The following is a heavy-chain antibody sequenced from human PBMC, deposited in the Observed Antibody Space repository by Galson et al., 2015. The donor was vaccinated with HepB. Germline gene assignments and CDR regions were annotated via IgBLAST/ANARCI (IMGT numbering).Heavy chain of an antibody. CDR1: GYTFTSYY. Sequence: SVKVSCKASGYTFTSYYMHWVRQAPGQGLEWMGIINPSGGSTSYAQKLQGRVTMTRDTSTSTVYMELSSLRSEDTAVYYCEIACYSSSCPGAFDIWGQGTMVTVSS. D-gene: IGHD6-13*01. CDR2: INPSGGST. J-gene: IGHJ3*02. CDR3: EIACYSSSCPGAFDI. V-gene: IGHV1-46*04.